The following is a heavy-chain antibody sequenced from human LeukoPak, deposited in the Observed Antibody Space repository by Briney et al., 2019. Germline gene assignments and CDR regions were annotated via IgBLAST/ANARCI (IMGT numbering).Heavy chain of an antibody. J-gene: IGHJ6*02. V-gene: IGHV4-30-2*01. CDR3: AGAIAVAGNNYYYYGIDV. CDR2: IYHSGST. CDR1: GGSIISGCYS. D-gene: IGHD6-19*01. Sequence: ASETLSLTCAVSGGSIISGCYSWSWIRQPPGKGLEWIGYIYHSGSTYYNPSLKSRVTISVDRSKNQFSLKLSSVTAADTAVYYCAGAIAVAGNNYYYYGIDVWGQGTTVTVSS.